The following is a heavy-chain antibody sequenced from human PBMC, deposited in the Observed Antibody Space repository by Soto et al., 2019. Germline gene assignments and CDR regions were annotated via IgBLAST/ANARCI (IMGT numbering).Heavy chain of an antibody. CDR2: IYASGIT. J-gene: IGHJ5*02. D-gene: IGHD2-15*01. CDR1: DDSLSTYY. CDR3: ARSAIPRGGWFRP. Sequence: SETLSLTCNVSDDSLSTYYWSWIRQPAGKGLEWIGSIYASGITNYNPSLKGRVSMSVDTSKKQFSLKMISVTAADTAMYYCARSAIPRGGWFRPWGQGVLVTVSS. V-gene: IGHV4-4*07.